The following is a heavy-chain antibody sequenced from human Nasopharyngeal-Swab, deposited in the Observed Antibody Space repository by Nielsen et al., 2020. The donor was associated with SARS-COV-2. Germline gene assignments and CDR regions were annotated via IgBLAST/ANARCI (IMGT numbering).Heavy chain of an antibody. D-gene: IGHD3-3*01. CDR2: ISWNSGSI. J-gene: IGHJ5*02. V-gene: IGHV3-9*01. CDR1: GFTFDDYA. CDR3: AKDYHYDFGTNWFDP. Sequence: GGSLRLSCAASGFTFDDYAMHWVRQAPGKGLEWVSGISWNSGSIGYADSVKGRFTISRDNAKNSLYLQMNSLRAEDTALYYCAKDYHYDFGTNWFDPWGQGTLVTASS.